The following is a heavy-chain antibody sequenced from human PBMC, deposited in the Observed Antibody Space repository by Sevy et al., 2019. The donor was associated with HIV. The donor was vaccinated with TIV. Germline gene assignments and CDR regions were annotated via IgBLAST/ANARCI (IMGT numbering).Heavy chain of an antibody. Sequence: GGSLRLSCAASGFTFSCYAMSWVRQAPGKGLEWVSAISGSGGSTYYADSVKGRFTISRDNSKNTLYLQMNGLRAEDTAVYYCAKNRGIAAAGLLGGYYYYYGMDVWGQGTTVTVSS. J-gene: IGHJ6*02. CDR3: AKNRGIAAAGLLGGYYYYYGMDV. CDR1: GFTFSCYA. CDR2: ISGSGGST. D-gene: IGHD6-13*01. V-gene: IGHV3-23*01.